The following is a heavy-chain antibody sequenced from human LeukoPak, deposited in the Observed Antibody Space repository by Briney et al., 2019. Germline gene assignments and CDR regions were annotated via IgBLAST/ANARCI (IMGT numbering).Heavy chain of an antibody. CDR2: ISYDGSNK. D-gene: IGHD6-13*01. CDR1: GFTFSSYA. V-gene: IGHV3-30-3*01. Sequence: PGGSLRLSCAASGFTFSSYAMHWDRQAPGKGLEWVAVISYDGSNKYYADSVKGRFTISRDNSKNTLYLQMNSLRAEDTAVYYCARDWQQLVFDYWGQGTLVTVSS. J-gene: IGHJ4*02. CDR3: ARDWQQLVFDY.